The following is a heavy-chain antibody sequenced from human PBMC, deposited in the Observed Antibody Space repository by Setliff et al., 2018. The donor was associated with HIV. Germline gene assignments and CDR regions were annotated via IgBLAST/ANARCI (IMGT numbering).Heavy chain of an antibody. J-gene: IGHJ4*02. CDR3: MRGRSITIFGVAYFDS. Sequence: SETLSLTCSVSGGSISTYHWSWIRQPPGKGLEWIGSVYHSGTTYYNPSLKSRVTISVDMSNNQFSLKVTSVTAADTAVYYCMRGRSITIFGVAYFDSWGQGILVTVSS. CDR2: VYHSGTT. D-gene: IGHD3-3*01. V-gene: IGHV4-38-2*02. CDR1: GGSISTYH.